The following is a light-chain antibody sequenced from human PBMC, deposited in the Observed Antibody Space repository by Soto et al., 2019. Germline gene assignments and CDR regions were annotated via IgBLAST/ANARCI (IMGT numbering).Light chain of an antibody. CDR2: DVS. V-gene: IGKV1-16*02. CDR1: QGISNH. CDR3: QQYHNYPVT. Sequence: DIEMTQSPPSVSASVGDRVTITCRARQGISNHLAWFQLKPWKAPKSLIYDVSSLQSGVPSKFSGSVSGTDFTLTISSLQPEDFATYYCQQYHNYPVTFGGGTKVAIK. J-gene: IGKJ4*01.